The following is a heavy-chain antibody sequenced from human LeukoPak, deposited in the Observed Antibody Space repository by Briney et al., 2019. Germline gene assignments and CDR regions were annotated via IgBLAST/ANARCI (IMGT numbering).Heavy chain of an antibody. CDR1: GFTFTSYA. Sequence: GGSLRLSCAASGFTFTSYAMGWVRQAPGKGREGVSSVSGRGDGTYYADSVKGRFTISRDNSKKTLDLHMDSLRAEDTAVYYCAKERLGGIYGDYAVDYWGQGTMVTVSS. V-gene: IGHV3-23*01. CDR3: AKERLGGIYGDYAVDY. CDR2: VSGRGDGT. J-gene: IGHJ4*02. D-gene: IGHD4-17*01.